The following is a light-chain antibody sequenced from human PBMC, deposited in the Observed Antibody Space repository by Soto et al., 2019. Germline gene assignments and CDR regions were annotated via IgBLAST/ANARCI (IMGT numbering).Light chain of an antibody. CDR3: QSYDSSLSGSNV. CDR1: SSNIGAGYD. CDR2: GNS. Sequence: QSVLTQPPSVSGAPGQRVTISCTGSSSNIGAGYDVHWYQQLPGTAPKLLIYGNSNRPSGVPDRFSGSKSGTSASLAITGLQAEDEADYYCQSYDSSLSGSNVFGTGTKVTVI. V-gene: IGLV1-40*01. J-gene: IGLJ1*01.